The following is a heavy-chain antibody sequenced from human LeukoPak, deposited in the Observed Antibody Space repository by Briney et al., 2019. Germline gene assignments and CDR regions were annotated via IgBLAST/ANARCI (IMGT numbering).Heavy chain of an antibody. CDR2: INHSGST. Sequence: SETLSLTCTVSGGSISSYYWSWIRQPPGKGLEWIGEINHSGSTNYNPSLKSRVTISVDTSKNQFSLKLSSVTAADTAVYYCARGDSGYPRYFDYWGQGTLVTVSS. CDR1: GGSISSYY. J-gene: IGHJ4*02. V-gene: IGHV4-34*01. D-gene: IGHD5-12*01. CDR3: ARGDSGYPRYFDY.